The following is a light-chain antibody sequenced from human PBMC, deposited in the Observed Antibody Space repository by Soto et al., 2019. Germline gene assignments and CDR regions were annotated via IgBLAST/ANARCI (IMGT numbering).Light chain of an antibody. J-gene: IGKJ2*01. CDR3: QQLNSYPHT. CDR2: AAS. V-gene: IGKV1-9*01. Sequence: DIQLTQSPSFLSASVGDRVTITCRASQGISSYLAWYQQKPGKAPNLLIYAASTLQSGVPSRFSGSGSVTEFTLTISSLQLEDFATYYCQQLNSYPHTFGQGTKLEIK. CDR1: QGISSY.